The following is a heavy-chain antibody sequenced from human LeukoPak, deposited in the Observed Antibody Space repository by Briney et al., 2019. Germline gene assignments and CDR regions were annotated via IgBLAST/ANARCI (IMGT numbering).Heavy chain of an antibody. CDR2: IYTSGST. V-gene: IGHV4-61*02. CDR3: ARDGSGYYDTSGYRN. Sequence: KPSETLSLTCTVSGGSISSGSYYWSWIRQPAGKGLEWIGRIYTSGSTNYNPSLESRVTISLDTSKNQFSLKLSSVTAADTAVYYCARDGSGYYDTSGYRNWGQGTQVTVSS. CDR1: GGSISSGSYY. J-gene: IGHJ4*02. D-gene: IGHD3-22*01.